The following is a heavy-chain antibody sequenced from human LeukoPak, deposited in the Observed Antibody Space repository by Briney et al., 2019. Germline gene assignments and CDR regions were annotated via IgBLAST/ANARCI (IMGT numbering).Heavy chain of an antibody. Sequence: PGGSLRLSCAASGFTVSSNYMSWVRQAPGKGLEWVSVVYDDGSTYYADSVKGLFAISRDNSKNTLYLQMNSLRTEDTAVYYCARDRRYYYDSSGSDAFDIWGQGTMVTVSS. CDR3: ARDRRYYYDSSGSDAFDI. J-gene: IGHJ3*02. V-gene: IGHV3-66*02. CDR1: GFTVSSNY. CDR2: VYDDGST. D-gene: IGHD3-22*01.